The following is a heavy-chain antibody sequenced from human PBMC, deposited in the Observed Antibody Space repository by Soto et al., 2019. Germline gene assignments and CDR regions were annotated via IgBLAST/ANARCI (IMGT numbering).Heavy chain of an antibody. CDR3: ASLYDILTGYLVDY. D-gene: IGHD3-9*01. Sequence: ASVKVSCKASGYTFTSYGISWVRQAPGQGLEWMGWISAYNGNTNYAQKLQGRVTITRDTSASTAYMELSSLRAEDTAVYYCASLYDILTGYLVDYWGQGTLVTVSS. CDR1: GYTFTSYG. V-gene: IGHV1-18*01. CDR2: ISAYNGNT. J-gene: IGHJ4*02.